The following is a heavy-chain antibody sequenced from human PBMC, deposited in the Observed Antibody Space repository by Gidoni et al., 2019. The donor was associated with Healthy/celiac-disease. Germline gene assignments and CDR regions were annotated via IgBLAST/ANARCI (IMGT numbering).Heavy chain of an antibody. J-gene: IGHJ3*01. Sequence: EVQLVGPGGGLIQAGGSLRLACAAAAFGVSDTYMTWVRQAPGKGLEWVSLIYSGGGTYHAVSVKGRFTLSSDNPKNTLYLQMNSLRAEDTAMYFCAAQELVESSHGAFDLWGQGTMVTVSS. CDR1: AFGVSDTY. D-gene: IGHD1-26*01. V-gene: IGHV3-53*01. CDR3: AAQELVESSHGAFDL. CDR2: IYSGGGT.